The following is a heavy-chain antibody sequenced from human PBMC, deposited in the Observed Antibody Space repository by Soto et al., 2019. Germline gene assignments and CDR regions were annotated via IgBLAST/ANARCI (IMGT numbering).Heavy chain of an antibody. CDR1: GDSISSVSGY. D-gene: IGHD5-12*01. V-gene: IGHV4-31*03. Sequence: SETLSLTCTVSGDSISSVSGYWSWVRQHPGRGLEWLGDIFHSGRTYYSPSLSSRLTLSIDTSNNQLSLNLRSVTAADTAVYYCARVIKWPDXWGQGTLFTVSX. J-gene: IGHJ4*02. CDR3: ARVIKWPDX. CDR2: IFHSGRT.